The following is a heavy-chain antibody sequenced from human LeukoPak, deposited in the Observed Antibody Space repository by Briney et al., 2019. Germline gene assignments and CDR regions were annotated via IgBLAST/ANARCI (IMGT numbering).Heavy chain of an antibody. CDR3: ARDIFHYYDSSGYLFDY. D-gene: IGHD3-22*01. CDR2: IIPILGIA. CDR1: GGTFSSYA. J-gene: IGHJ4*02. V-gene: IGHV1-69*04. Sequence: SVKVSCKASGGTFSSYAISWVRQAPGQGLEWMGRIIPILGIANYAQKFQGRVTITADKSTSTAYMELSSLRSEDTAVYYCARDIFHYYDSSGYLFDYWGQGTLVTVSS.